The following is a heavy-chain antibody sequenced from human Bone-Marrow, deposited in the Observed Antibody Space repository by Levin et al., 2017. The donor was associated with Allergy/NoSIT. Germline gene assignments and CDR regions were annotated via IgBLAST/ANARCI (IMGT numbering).Heavy chain of an antibody. J-gene: IGHJ5*02. CDR3: AGVLVVIPTASNWFDR. CDR1: GGSTSNYY. Sequence: SETLSLTCTVSGGSTSNYYWNWIRQPPGKALEWIGYIYHTGSASYNPSLKSRLNISLDTSKQQFSLTLTSVTAADTPMYCCAGVLVVIPTASNWFDRWGPGTLVTVSS. V-gene: IGHV4-59*01. CDR2: IYHTGSA. D-gene: IGHD2-2*01.